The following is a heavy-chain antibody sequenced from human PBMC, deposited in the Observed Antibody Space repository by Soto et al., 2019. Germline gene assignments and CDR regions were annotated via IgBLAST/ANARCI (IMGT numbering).Heavy chain of an antibody. CDR2: ISYSGST. J-gene: IGHJ4*02. Sequence: PSDTLSLTCTVSGGSISSGNYYWSWIRQPPGKGLEWIGFISYSGSTYYSTSLKSRVTISVDTSKSQFSLNLSFVTAADTSVYYCAKMGTPATGLYFFDYWGQGSLVPVSS. V-gene: IGHV4-30-4*02. CDR3: AKMGTPATGLYFFDY. D-gene: IGHD2-15*01. CDR1: GGSISSGNYY.